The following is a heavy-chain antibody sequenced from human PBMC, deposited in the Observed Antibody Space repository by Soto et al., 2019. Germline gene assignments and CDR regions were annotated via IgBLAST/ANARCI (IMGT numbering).Heavy chain of an antibody. Sequence: QVQLQESGPGLVKPSQTLSLTCTVSGGSISSGDYYWSWIRQPPGKGLEWIGYIYYSGSTYYNPSLKSRVTISVDTSKNQFSLKLSSVTAADTAVYYCARELDLAARPTYFDYWGQGTLVTVSS. J-gene: IGHJ4*02. CDR3: ARELDLAARPTYFDY. CDR2: IYYSGST. CDR1: GGSISSGDYY. V-gene: IGHV4-30-4*01. D-gene: IGHD6-6*01.